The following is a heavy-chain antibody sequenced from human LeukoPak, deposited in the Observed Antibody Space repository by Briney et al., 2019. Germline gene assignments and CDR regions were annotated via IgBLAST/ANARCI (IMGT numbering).Heavy chain of an antibody. D-gene: IGHD3-22*01. Sequence: QPGGSLRLSCAASGFTFRNYAMSWVRQAPGKGLEWVSAISTNGGGTYYTDSVKGRFTISRDNSRNTLYVHMNSLRAEDTAVYYCAKAGDRNYFDYWGQGALVTVSS. CDR1: GFTFRNYA. CDR2: ISTNGGGT. V-gene: IGHV3-23*01. J-gene: IGHJ4*02. CDR3: AKAGDRNYFDY.